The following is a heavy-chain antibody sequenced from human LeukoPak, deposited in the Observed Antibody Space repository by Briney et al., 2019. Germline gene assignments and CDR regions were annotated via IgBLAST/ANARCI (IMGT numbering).Heavy chain of an antibody. V-gene: IGHV1-46*02. CDR2: INSSGGST. CDR1: GYTFNNHY. J-gene: IGHJ4*02. D-gene: IGHD6-19*01. CDR3: ARQGTYSSAIGMGY. Sequence: GASVKVSCKASGYTFNNHYMYWVRQAPGQGLEWMGVINSSGGSTSYAQKFQGRVTMTRDTSTRTVYMEVNSLRSEDTAVYYCARQGTYSSAIGMGYWGQGTLVTVSS.